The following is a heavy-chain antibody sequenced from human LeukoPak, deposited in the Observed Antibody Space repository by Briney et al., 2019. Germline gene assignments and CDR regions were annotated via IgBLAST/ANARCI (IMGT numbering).Heavy chain of an antibody. D-gene: IGHD3-3*01. CDR3: ARLYYDFWSGYYDTYYYYGMDV. V-gene: IGHV1-8*01. CDR1: GYTFTSYD. Sequence: ASVKVSCKASGYTFTSYDINWVRQATGQGLEWMGWMNPNSSNTGYAQKFQGRVTMTRNTSISTAYVELSSLRSEDTAVYYCARLYYDFWSGYYDTYYYYGMDVWGQGTTVTVSS. J-gene: IGHJ6*02. CDR2: MNPNSSNT.